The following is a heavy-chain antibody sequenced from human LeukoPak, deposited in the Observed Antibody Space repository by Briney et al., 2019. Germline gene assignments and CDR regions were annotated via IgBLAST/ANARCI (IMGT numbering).Heavy chain of an antibody. V-gene: IGHV4-61*01. Sequence: SETLSLTRTVSGGSVSSDSYYWSWIRQPPGKGLEWIGYIYYSGSTNYNPSLKSRVTISVDTSKNQFSLKLSSVTAADTAVYYCARRPIAVAASNWFDPWGQGTLVTVSS. CDR1: GGSVSSDSYY. D-gene: IGHD6-19*01. CDR3: ARRPIAVAASNWFDP. J-gene: IGHJ5*02. CDR2: IYYSGST.